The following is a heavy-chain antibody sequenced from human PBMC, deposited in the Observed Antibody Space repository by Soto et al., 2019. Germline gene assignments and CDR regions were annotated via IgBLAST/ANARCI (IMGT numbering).Heavy chain of an antibody. CDR1: GGSVSSHY. CDR2: LHNAERT. J-gene: IGHJ4*02. Sequence: TLSLTCTVSGGSVSSHYWSWIRQPAGKGLEWLGRLHNAERTSYNPSLKGRVTMSMDTSNNQFSLKLTSVTAADTAVYFCAREPLAHSYFDFWGQGPLVPVCS. V-gene: IGHV4-4*07. CDR3: AREPLAHSYFDF.